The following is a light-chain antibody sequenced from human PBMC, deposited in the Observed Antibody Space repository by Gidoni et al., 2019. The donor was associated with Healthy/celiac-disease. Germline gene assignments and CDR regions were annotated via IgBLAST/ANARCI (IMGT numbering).Light chain of an antibody. CDR2: AAS. CDR1: QSISSY. Sequence: IQMTQSPSSLSASVGDSVTITCRASQSISSYLHWYQQKPGKAPKLLIYAASSLQSGVQSRFSGSGSGTDFTLTISRMQPEDVATYYCQQSYSTPYTFXQXTKLEIK. J-gene: IGKJ2*01. CDR3: QQSYSTPYT. V-gene: IGKV1-39*01.